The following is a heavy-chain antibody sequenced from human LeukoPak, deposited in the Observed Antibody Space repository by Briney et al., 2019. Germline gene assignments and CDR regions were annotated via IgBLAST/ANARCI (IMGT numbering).Heavy chain of an antibody. Sequence: GGSLRLSCAASGFTFSSYSMNWVRQAPGKGLEWVSYISSSSTIYYADSVKGRFTISRDNSKNTLYLEMNSLRAEDTAVYYCAKDLDYWGQGTLVTVSS. V-gene: IGHV3-48*01. CDR1: GFTFSSYS. CDR2: ISSSSTI. J-gene: IGHJ4*02. CDR3: AKDLDY.